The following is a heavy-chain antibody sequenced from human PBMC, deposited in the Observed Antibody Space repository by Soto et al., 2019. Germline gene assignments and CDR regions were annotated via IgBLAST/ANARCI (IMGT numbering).Heavy chain of an antibody. V-gene: IGHV3-33*01. D-gene: IGHD4-17*01. CDR3: ARDLYGDQTRSMGY. J-gene: IGHJ4*02. CDR2: IWYDESNE. Sequence: QVQLVESGGGVVQPGKSLRLSCAASGFTFSSYGMHWVRRTPGKGLEWVALIWYDESNEYYADSVKGRFTISRDNSKNTLYLQMNSLRAEDTAVYYCARDLYGDQTRSMGYWGQGTLVTVSS. CDR1: GFTFSSYG.